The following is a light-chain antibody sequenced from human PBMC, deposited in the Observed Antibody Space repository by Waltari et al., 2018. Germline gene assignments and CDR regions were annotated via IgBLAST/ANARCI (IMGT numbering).Light chain of an antibody. V-gene: IGKV1-33*01. CDR3: QQRDRD. J-gene: IGKJ4*01. CDR2: DAS. Sequence: DIQMTQSPSSLSASVGERVTITCQASQDISNHLNWYQHKPGKASQVLIYDASNLETGVPSRFSGSGSGTDYTFISRSLQPEDVATYYCQQRDRDFGGGTKVEIK. CDR1: QDISNH.